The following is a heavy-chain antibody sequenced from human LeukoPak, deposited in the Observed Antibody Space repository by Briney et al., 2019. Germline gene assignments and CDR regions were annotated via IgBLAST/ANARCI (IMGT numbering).Heavy chain of an antibody. CDR2: ISGSGDST. CDR1: GFTLSSYA. Sequence: PGGSLRLSCAASGFTLSSYAMSWVRQAPGKGLEWVSAISGSGDSTNYADSVTGRFTISGDNSKNTLYLQMNSLRAEDTAVYYCARDGYGNYVHWGQGMLVTVSS. CDR3: ARDGYGNYVH. J-gene: IGHJ4*02. V-gene: IGHV3-23*01. D-gene: IGHD4-11*01.